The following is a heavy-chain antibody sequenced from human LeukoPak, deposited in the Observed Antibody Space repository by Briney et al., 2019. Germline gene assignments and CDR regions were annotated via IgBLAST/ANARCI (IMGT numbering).Heavy chain of an antibody. J-gene: IGHJ4*02. D-gene: IGHD6-19*01. CDR1: GFPFSNYE. V-gene: IGHV3-48*03. Sequence: GGSLRLPCAASGFPFSNYEMNWARQAPGEGREWVSYISSSSGSTIYYADSVKGRFTISRDNAKNSLYLQMNSLRAEDTAVYYCARDSSGWYYFDYWGQGTLVTVSS. CDR3: ARDSSGWYYFDY. CDR2: ISSSSGSTI.